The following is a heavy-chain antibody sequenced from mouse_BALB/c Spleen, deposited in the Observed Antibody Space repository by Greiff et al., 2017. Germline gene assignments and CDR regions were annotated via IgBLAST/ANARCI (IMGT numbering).Heavy chain of an antibody. Sequence: QVQLKQSGAELVKPGASVKLSCKASGYTFTSYYMYWVKQRPGQGLEWIGEINPSNGGTNFNEKFKSKATLTVDKSSSTAYMQLSSLTSEDSAVYYCTRDYYGSRDYAMDYWGQGTSVTVSS. CDR3: TRDYYGSRDYAMDY. CDR2: INPSNGGT. CDR1: GYTFTSYY. J-gene: IGHJ4*01. D-gene: IGHD1-1*01. V-gene: IGHV1S81*02.